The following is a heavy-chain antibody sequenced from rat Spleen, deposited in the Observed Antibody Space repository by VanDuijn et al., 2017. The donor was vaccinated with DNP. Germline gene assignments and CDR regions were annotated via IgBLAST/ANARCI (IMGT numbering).Heavy chain of an antibody. V-gene: IGHV5-7*01. CDR1: GFTFSDYN. Sequence: EVQLVESGGGLVQPGRSLKLSCAASGFTFSDYNMAWVRQAPKKGLEWVATISYDGRSTDYRDSVKGRFTTSRDNEKSTLYLQMDSLRSEDTATYYCATSGYGYDGYPFAYWGQGTLVTVSS. CDR2: ISYDGRST. J-gene: IGHJ3*01. D-gene: IGHD1-12*03. CDR3: ATSGYGYDGYPFAY.